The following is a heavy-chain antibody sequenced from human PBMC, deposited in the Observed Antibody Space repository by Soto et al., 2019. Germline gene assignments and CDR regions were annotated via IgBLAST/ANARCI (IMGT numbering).Heavy chain of an antibody. CDR3: ARGTGTVNFDS. Sequence: SETLSLTCIFSVASVSSDYWSWIRQPAGKGLEWIGRIYTRGTTNYNPSFKSRVTMSVDTSKNQFSLNLSSVTAADTAVYYCARGTGTVNFDSWCRGILVTVSA. CDR1: VASVSSDY. V-gene: IGHV4-4*07. CDR2: IYTRGTT. J-gene: IGHJ5*01. D-gene: IGHD1-1*01.